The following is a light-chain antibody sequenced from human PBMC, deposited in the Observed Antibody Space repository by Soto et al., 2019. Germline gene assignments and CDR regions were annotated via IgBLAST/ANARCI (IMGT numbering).Light chain of an antibody. CDR3: QQYYTTPRT. CDR2: WAS. V-gene: IGKV4-1*01. J-gene: IGKJ1*01. Sequence: DVVMTQSPDSLAVSLGARATINCKSSQSILYSSDNRNYLAWYQQKPGQPPKVLIYWASTRESGVPERFSGSGSGTEFTLTIANLQAEDVAVYYCQQYYTTPRTFGQGTKVEVK. CDR1: QSILYSSDNRNY.